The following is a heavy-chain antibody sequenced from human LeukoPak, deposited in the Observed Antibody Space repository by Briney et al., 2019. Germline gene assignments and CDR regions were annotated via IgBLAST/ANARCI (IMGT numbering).Heavy chain of an antibody. CDR2: IHPSGSST. CDR1: GYTFTSHY. D-gene: IGHD5-18*01. J-gene: IGHJ4*02. CDR3: ARMDMDIAMVTNYLDH. Sequence: GASVKICCKASGYTFTSHYMHWVRQAPGQGLEWMGVIHPSGSSTNYAQKFQGRVTMTKDTSTSTVYIELNSLRSEDTAVYYCARMDMDIAMVTNYLDHWGQGTLVTVSS. V-gene: IGHV1-46*01.